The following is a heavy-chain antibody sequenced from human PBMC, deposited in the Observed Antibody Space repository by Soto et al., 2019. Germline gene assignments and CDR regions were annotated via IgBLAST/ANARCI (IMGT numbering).Heavy chain of an antibody. Sequence: SETLSLTCAVYGGSFSAYYWSWVRQPPGKGLEWLGEINQSGRTNYNPSLKSRVAIFLDKSKNQFSLMLNSVTAADTAVYYCARGGATPMVLTYWGQGTRVTVSS. CDR3: ARGGATPMVLTY. J-gene: IGHJ4*02. CDR2: INQSGRT. D-gene: IGHD5-18*01. CDR1: GGSFSAYY. V-gene: IGHV4-34*01.